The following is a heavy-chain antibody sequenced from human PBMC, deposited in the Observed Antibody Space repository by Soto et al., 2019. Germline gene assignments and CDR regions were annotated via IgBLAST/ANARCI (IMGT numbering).Heavy chain of an antibody. CDR1: GGTFSSYA. Sequence: ASVKVSCKASGGTFSSYAISWVRQAPGQGLEWMGGIIPIFGTANYAQKFQGRVTITADESTSTAYMELSSLRSEDTAVYYCARRTYYYDSSERNYYYGMDVWGQGITVTVSS. V-gene: IGHV1-69*13. CDR3: ARRTYYYDSSERNYYYGMDV. D-gene: IGHD3-22*01. J-gene: IGHJ6*02. CDR2: IIPIFGTA.